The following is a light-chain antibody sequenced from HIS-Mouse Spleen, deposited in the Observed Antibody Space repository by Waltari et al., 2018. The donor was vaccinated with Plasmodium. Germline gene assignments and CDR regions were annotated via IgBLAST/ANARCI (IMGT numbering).Light chain of an antibody. V-gene: IGLV1-44*01. CDR3: AAWDDSLNGYV. J-gene: IGLJ1*01. CDR1: SSNIGSNT. Sequence: QSVLTQPPSASGTPGQRVTISCSGSSSNIGSNTVNWNQQLPGTAPKLLIYSNKQRPSGVPDRFSGSKSGTSASLAISGLQSEDEADYYCAAWDDSLNGYVFGTGTKVTVL. CDR2: SNK.